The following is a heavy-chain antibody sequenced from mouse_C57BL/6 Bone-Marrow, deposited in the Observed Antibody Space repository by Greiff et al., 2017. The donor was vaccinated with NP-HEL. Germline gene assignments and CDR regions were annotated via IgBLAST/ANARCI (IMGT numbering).Heavy chain of an antibody. Sequence: EVKVEESGGGLVQPGGSLKLSCAASGFTFSDYYMYWVRQTPEKRLEWVAYISNGGGSTYYPDTVKGRFTISSDKAKNTLYLQMSRQKYEDTAMYYCERLGYGRAYWGKGTLVTVSA. V-gene: IGHV5-12*01. CDR1: GFTFSDYY. CDR2: ISNGGGST. J-gene: IGHJ3*01. D-gene: IGHD1-1*01. CDR3: ERLGYGRAY.